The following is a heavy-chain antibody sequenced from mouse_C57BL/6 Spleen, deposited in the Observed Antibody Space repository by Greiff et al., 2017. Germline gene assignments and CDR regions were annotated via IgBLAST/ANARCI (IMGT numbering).Heavy chain of an antibody. CDR3: ARSGSTMVTTDYFDY. CDR2: IHPNSGST. D-gene: IGHD2-2*01. V-gene: IGHV1-64*01. CDR1: GYTFTSYW. J-gene: IGHJ2*01. Sequence: QVQLQQPGAELVKPGASVKLSCKASGYTFTSYWMHWVKQRPGQGLEWIGMIHPNSGSTNYNEKFKSKATLTVDKSSSTAYMQLSSLTSEDSAVYYCARSGSTMVTTDYFDYWGQGTTLTVSS.